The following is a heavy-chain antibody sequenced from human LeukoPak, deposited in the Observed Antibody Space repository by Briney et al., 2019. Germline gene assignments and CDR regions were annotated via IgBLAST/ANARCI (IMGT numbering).Heavy chain of an antibody. CDR1: GFTFSSYA. Sequence: GGSLRLSCAASGFTFSSYAMTWVRQAPGKGLEWVSAISGSGGSTSYADSVKGRFTISRDNSKNTLYLQMNSLRAEDTAIYFCAKRKLNYPDAFDIWGQGTMVTVSS. D-gene: IGHD1-7*01. CDR2: ISGSGGST. V-gene: IGHV3-23*01. CDR3: AKRKLNYPDAFDI. J-gene: IGHJ3*02.